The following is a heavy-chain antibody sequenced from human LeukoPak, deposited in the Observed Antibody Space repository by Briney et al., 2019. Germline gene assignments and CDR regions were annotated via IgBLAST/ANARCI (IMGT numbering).Heavy chain of an antibody. V-gene: IGHV3-23*01. CDR3: ATHSGSRSFDY. CDR2: ISGSGDIT. J-gene: IGHJ4*02. CDR1: GFXFSSYA. D-gene: IGHD3-10*01. Sequence: PGGSLRLSCAASGFXFSSYAMSWVRQAPGKGLEWVSAISGSGDITYYTNSVKGRFTISRDNSKNTLYLQMNSLRAEDTAVYYCATHSGSRSFDYWGQGTLVTVSS.